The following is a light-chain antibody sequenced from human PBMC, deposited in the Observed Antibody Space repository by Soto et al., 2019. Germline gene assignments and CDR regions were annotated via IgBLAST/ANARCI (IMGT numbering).Light chain of an antibody. CDR2: DVS. CDR3: QQYNTFWT. Sequence: DIQMTQSPSTLSASVGDRVTITCRASQSISSWLAWYQQKPGKAPKLLIYDVSSLESGVPSRFSGSGSGTEFTLTISSLQPDDFATYCCQQYNTFWTFGQGTKVDIK. V-gene: IGKV1-5*01. CDR1: QSISSW. J-gene: IGKJ1*01.